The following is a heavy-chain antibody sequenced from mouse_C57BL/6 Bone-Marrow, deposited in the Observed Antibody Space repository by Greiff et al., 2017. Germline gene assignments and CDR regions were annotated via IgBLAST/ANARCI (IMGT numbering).Heavy chain of an antibody. CDR3: ARDSSGYPFDY. V-gene: IGHV1-81*01. Sequence: VQLQQSGAELARPGASVKLSCKASGYTLTSYGISWVKQRTGQGLEWIGEIYPRSGNTYYNEKFKGKATLTADKSSSTAYMELRSLTSEDSAVYFCARDSSGYPFDYWGQGTTLTVSS. D-gene: IGHD3-2*02. CDR1: GYTLTSYG. CDR2: IYPRSGNT. J-gene: IGHJ2*01.